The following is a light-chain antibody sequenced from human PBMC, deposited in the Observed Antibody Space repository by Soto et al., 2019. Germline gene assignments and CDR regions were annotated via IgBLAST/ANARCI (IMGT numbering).Light chain of an antibody. CDR3: SSYTTAFFYV. V-gene: IGLV2-14*01. CDR1: SSDIGAFNY. Sequence: QSALTQPASVSGTPGQSITISCTGSSSDIGAFNYGAWYQQHPGKDPKLIIHGVTNRPSGVSSRFSGSKSDYTASLTISGLQAEDEADYYCSSYTTAFFYVFGTGTKVTVL. CDR2: GVT. J-gene: IGLJ1*01.